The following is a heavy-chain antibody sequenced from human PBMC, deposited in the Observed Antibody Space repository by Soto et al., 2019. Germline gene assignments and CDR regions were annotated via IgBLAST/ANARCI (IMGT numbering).Heavy chain of an antibody. Sequence: GGSLRLSCAPSRFTFSNYAMNWLRQAPGMGLECISGISPSGDRTLYADSVKGRSTISRDNSKNMLYLQMNSLRDEDTAKYYCCKKETSTYPFKVWGRGTLVTFSA. J-gene: IGHJ4*02. CDR3: CKKETSTYPFKV. V-gene: IGHV3-23*01. D-gene: IGHD2-2*01. CDR1: RFTFSNYA. CDR2: ISPSGDRT.